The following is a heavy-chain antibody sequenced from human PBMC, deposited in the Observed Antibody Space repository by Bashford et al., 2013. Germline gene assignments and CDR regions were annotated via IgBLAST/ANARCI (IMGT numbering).Heavy chain of an antibody. CDR3: ARGNWNFAYFDY. V-gene: IGHV4-39*07. J-gene: IGHJ4*02. D-gene: IGHD1-1*01. CDR2: IYYSGST. CDR1: GGSISSSSYY. Sequence: SSETLSLTCTVSGGSISSSSYYWGWIRQPPGKGLEWIGSIYYSGSTYYNPSLKSRVTMSLDTSKNQFSLKLSSVTAADTAVYYCARGNWNFAYFDYWGQGALVTVSS.